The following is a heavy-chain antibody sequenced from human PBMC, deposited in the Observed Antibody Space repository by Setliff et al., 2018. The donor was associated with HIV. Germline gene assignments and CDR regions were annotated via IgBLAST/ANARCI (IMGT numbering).Heavy chain of an antibody. Sequence: LSLTCAVSGYSISSGFYWSWMRQPPGKGLEWIGSIYQSGNTNYNPSLESRLTISVDTAKNQFSLKLSSVTAADTAVYYCAAATTLLSPRAWGQGTLVTVSS. CDR1: GYSISSGFY. CDR3: AAATTLLSPRA. D-gene: IGHD2-15*01. V-gene: IGHV4-38-2*01. J-gene: IGHJ5*02. CDR2: IYQSGNT.